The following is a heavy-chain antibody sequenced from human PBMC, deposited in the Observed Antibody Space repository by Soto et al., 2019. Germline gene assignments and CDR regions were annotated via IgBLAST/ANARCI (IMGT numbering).Heavy chain of an antibody. J-gene: IGHJ4*02. Sequence: GGSLRLSCAASGFTFSSYAMSWVRQAPGKGLEWVSAISGSGGSTYYADSVKGRFTISRDNSKNTLYLQMNSLRAEDTAVYYCATLDYYDSSGYYAYWGQGILVTVSS. CDR3: ATLDYYDSSGYYAY. CDR1: GFTFSSYA. CDR2: ISGSGGST. V-gene: IGHV3-23*01. D-gene: IGHD3-22*01.